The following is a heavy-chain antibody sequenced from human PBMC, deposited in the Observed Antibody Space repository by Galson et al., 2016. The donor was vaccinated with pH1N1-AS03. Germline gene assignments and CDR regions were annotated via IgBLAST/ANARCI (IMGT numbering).Heavy chain of an antibody. CDR3: VTTAYAFGLGSVDAFDV. CDR1: GNTLTELS. Sequence: SVKVSCKVSGNTLTELSIQWVRQAPGEGLDWMGGFDPDNTETVYAQKFQGRVTMTEDTSTDTAYMELSSLRSGDTAKYYCVTTAYAFGLGSVDAFDVWGQGPKVTVSS. J-gene: IGHJ3*01. D-gene: IGHD3-16*01. CDR2: FDPDNTET. V-gene: IGHV1-24*01.